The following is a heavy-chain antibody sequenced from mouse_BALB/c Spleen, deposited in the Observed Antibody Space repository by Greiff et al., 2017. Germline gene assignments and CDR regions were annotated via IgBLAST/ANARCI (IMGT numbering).Heavy chain of an antibody. CDR3: ARLGNYGDAMDY. V-gene: IGHV5-12-1*01. Sequence: EVKLMESGGGLVKPGGSLKLSCAASGFAFSSYDMSWVRQTPEKRLEWVAYISSGGGSTYYPDTVKGRFTISRDNAKNTLYLQMSSLKSEDTAMYYCARLGNYGDAMDYWGQGTSVTVSS. CDR1: GFAFSSYD. CDR2: ISSGGGST. D-gene: IGHD2-1*01. J-gene: IGHJ4*01.